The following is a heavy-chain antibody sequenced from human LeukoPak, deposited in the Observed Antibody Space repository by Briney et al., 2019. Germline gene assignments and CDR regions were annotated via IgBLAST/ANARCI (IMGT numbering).Heavy chain of an antibody. J-gene: IGHJ5*02. CDR1: GLTGSHNY. D-gene: IGHD1-26*01. Sequence: GESLKISCAASGLTGSHNYVSWVRQAPGKGLEWVSAIHTSGDTCYADSVKGRFTISRDTSKNTLYLQINSLRVEDTAVYYCARDLGVLEFDPWGQGTLVTVSS. CDR3: ARDLGVLEFDP. CDR2: IHTSGDT. V-gene: IGHV3-53*01.